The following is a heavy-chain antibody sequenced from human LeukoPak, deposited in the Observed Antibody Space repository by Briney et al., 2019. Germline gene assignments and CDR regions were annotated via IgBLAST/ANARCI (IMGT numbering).Heavy chain of an antibody. CDR3: ARDGVPYYYGSGSRFYWFDP. CDR1: GYTFTSYA. V-gene: IGHV1-3*01. Sequence: ASVKVSCKASGYTFTSYAMHWVRQAPGQRLEWMGWINAGNGNTKYSQKFQGRVTITRDTSASTAYMELSSLRSEDTAVYYCARDGVPYYYGSGSRFYWFDPWGQGTLVTVSS. CDR2: INAGNGNT. D-gene: IGHD3-10*01. J-gene: IGHJ5*02.